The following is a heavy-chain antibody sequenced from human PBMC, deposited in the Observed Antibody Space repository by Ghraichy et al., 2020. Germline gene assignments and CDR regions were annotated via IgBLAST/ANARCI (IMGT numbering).Heavy chain of an antibody. Sequence: SLNISCVGSGFTISSYSMNWVRQSPGKGLEWVSYITSSGRTIFYADSVKGRFTISRDNAQNSLFLQMNSLRDDDTAVYYCARGSTVVRFFYYDGMDVWGQGTTVTVSS. D-gene: IGHD4-23*01. CDR1: GFTISSYS. CDR3: ARGSTVVRFFYYDGMDV. V-gene: IGHV3-48*02. J-gene: IGHJ6*02. CDR2: ITSSGRTI.